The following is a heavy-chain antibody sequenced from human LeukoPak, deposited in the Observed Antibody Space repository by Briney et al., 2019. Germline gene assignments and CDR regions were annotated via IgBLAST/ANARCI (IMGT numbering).Heavy chain of an antibody. V-gene: IGHV4-34*01. J-gene: IGHJ6*03. Sequence: SETLSLTCAVNGGSFSGYYWSWIRQPPGKGLEWIGEINHSASTNYNPSLKSRVTISVDTSKNQFSLKVRSVTAADRAVYYCARGRSSIAVAGTPYYYYCMDVRGKGTTVTVSS. CDR1: GGSFSGYY. CDR2: INHSAST. D-gene: IGHD6-19*01. CDR3: ARGRSSIAVAGTPYYYYCMDV.